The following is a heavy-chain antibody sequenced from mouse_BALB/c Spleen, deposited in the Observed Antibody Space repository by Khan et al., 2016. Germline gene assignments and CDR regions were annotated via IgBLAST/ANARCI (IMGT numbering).Heavy chain of an antibody. D-gene: IGHD1-2*01. J-gene: IGHJ1*01. V-gene: IGHV3-2*02. CDR3: TNSPTATRYFDV. CDR1: GYSITSDYA. Sequence: EVKLEESGPGLVKPSQSLSLTCTVTGYSITSDYAWNWIRQFPGNKLEWMGYIRYSGSTTYNPSLKSRISITRDTSKNQFFLKLYSVTTEDTATYYCTNSPTATRYFDVWGAGTTVTVSS. CDR2: IRYSGST.